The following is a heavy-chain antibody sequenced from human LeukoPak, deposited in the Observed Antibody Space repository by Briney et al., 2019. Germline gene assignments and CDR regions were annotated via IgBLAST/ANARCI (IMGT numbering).Heavy chain of an antibody. CDR3: ARQWLPNGYFDY. J-gene: IGHJ4*02. V-gene: IGHV1-2*06. D-gene: IGHD6-19*01. Sequence: GASVKVSCKASGYTFTSYDINWVRQATGQGLEWMGRVNPNSGVTNSIQKFQGRVTMTRDTSISTAYMELSGLRSDDTAVYYCARQWLPNGYFDYWGQGTLVTVSS. CDR1: GYTFTSYD. CDR2: VNPNSGVT.